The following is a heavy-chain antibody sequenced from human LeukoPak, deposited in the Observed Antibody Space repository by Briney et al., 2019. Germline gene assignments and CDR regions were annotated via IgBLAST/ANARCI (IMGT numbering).Heavy chain of an antibody. CDR3: ARGTAMVTGIDY. V-gene: IGHV4-59*01. CDR2: IYYSGST. J-gene: IGHJ4*02. D-gene: IGHD5-18*01. Sequence: SETLSLTCTVSGGSISSYYWSWIRQPPGKGLEWIGYIYYSGSTNYNPSLKSRVTISVDTSKNQFSLKLSSVPAADTAVYYCARGTAMVTGIDYWGQGTLVTVSS. CDR1: GGSISSYY.